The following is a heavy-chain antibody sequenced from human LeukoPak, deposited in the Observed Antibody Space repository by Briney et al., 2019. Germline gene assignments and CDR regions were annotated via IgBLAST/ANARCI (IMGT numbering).Heavy chain of an antibody. CDR3: AKNRRPYGSGSRESFDY. CDR1: GITFSSYD. V-gene: IGHV3-30*02. D-gene: IGHD3-10*01. J-gene: IGHJ4*02. Sequence: GGSLRLSCESSGITFSSYDMHWVCQAPGKGLEWVTFIRYDGSDKSYADPVKGRFTISRDNSKNIMYLQMRSLRTEDTAVYYCAKNRRPYGSGSRESFDYWGQGTLVTVSS. CDR2: IRYDGSDK.